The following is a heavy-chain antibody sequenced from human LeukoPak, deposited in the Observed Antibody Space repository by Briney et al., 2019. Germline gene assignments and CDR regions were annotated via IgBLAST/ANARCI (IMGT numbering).Heavy chain of an antibody. Sequence: PSQTLSLTCTVSGGSISSGGYYWSWIRQHPGKGLEWIGYIYYSGSTYYNPSLKSPVTISVDTSKNQFSLKLSSVTAADTAVYYCARAITMVRGVIKEAWFDPWGQGTLVTVSS. D-gene: IGHD3-10*01. V-gene: IGHV4-31*01. J-gene: IGHJ5*02. CDR2: IYYSGST. CDR1: GGSISSGGYY. CDR3: ARAITMVRGVIKEAWFDP.